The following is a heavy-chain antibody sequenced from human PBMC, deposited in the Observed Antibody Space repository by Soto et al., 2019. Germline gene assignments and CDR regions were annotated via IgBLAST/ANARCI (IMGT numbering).Heavy chain of an antibody. J-gene: IGHJ4*02. Sequence: GGSLRLSCAASGFTFNNYAMSWVRQAPGKGLEWVSLISGSGGNTYYADSVKGRFTISRDNSKNTLYLQMNSLRAEDTAIYYCAKSFGGWARPLDYWGQGTLVTVSS. CDR1: GFTFNNYA. V-gene: IGHV3-23*01. CDR2: ISGSGGNT. D-gene: IGHD6-19*01. CDR3: AKSFGGWARPLDY.